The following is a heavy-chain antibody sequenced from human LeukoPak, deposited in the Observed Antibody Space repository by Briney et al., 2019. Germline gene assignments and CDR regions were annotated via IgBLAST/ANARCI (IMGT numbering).Heavy chain of an antibody. CDR2: ISWNSGSI. V-gene: IGHV3-9*01. Sequence: GRSLRLSCAASGFTFDDYAMHWVRQAPGKGLEWVSGISWNSGSIGYADSVKGRFTISRDNAKNSLYLQMNSLRAEDTALYYCAKGDFDLWGRGTLVTVS. J-gene: IGHJ2*01. CDR3: AKGDFDL. CDR1: GFTFDDYA.